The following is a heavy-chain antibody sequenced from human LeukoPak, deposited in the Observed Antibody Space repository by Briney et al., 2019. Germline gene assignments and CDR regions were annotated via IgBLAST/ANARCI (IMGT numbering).Heavy chain of an antibody. CDR3: ASRHLEGRNYYGSGSYWGAFDY. CDR2: IKTNTDGGTI. Sequence: PGGSLRLSCAASGFTFTNAWMSWVRQAPGKGLEWVGRIKTNTDGGTIDYGAPVKGRFTISRDDSKNTLYLQMNSLRAEDTAVYYCASRHLEGRNYYGSGSYWGAFDYWGQGTLVTVSS. J-gene: IGHJ4*02. V-gene: IGHV3-15*01. D-gene: IGHD3-10*01. CDR1: GFTFTNAW.